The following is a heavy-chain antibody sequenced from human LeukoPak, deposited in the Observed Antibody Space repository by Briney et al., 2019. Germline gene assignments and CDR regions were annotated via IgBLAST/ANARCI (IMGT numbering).Heavy chain of an antibody. D-gene: IGHD3-3*01. Sequence: PGGSLRLSCAASGCIFSDHWMHWVRQAPGKGLVWLSRINSDGSSTIYADSVKGRFTFSRDNAENTLFLEMSSLRVEDTAVYYCVRERNNFWSGHHSIFDSWGQGTLVTVSS. CDR3: VRERNNFWSGHHSIFDS. V-gene: IGHV3-74*01. J-gene: IGHJ4*02. CDR1: GCIFSDHW. CDR2: INSDGSST.